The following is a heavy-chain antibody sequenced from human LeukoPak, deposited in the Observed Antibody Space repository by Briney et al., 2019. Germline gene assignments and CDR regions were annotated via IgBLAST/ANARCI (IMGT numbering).Heavy chain of an antibody. CDR3: ARRYNWNYNGMDV. CDR1: GYSFTSYW. D-gene: IGHD1-20*01. V-gene: IGHV5-51*07. CDR2: IYPGDSDT. Sequence: GESLKISCKGSGYSFTSYWIAWVHQMPGKGLEWMGIIYPGDSDTRYSPSFQGQVTISADKSISTAYLQWSSLKASDTAMYYCARRYNWNYNGMDVWGQGTMVTVSS. J-gene: IGHJ6*02.